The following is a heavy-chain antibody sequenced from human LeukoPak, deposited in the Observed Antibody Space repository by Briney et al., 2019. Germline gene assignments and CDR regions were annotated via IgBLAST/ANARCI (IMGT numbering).Heavy chain of an antibody. J-gene: IGHJ4*02. CDR2: ISSSSSYI. CDR3: ARSSSSWYYFDY. D-gene: IGHD6-13*01. CDR1: GFTFSSYS. Sequence: GGSLRLSCAASGFTFSSYSRNWVRQAPGKGLEWVSSISSSSSYIHYADSVKGRFTISRDNAKNSLYLQMNSLRAEDTAVYYCARSSSSWYYFDYWGQGTLVTVSS. V-gene: IGHV3-21*01.